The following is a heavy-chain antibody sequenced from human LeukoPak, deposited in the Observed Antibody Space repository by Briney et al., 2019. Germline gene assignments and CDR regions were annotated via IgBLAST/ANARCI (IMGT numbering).Heavy chain of an antibody. CDR3: ARDRGSYSSGWYVGSDAFDI. Sequence: ASVKVSCKASGGTFSSCAISWVRQAPGQGLEWMGGIIPIFGTANYAQKFQGRVTITRDTSASTAYMELSSLRSEDTAVYYCARDRGSYSSGWYVGSDAFDIWGQGTMVTVSS. CDR1: GGTFSSCA. J-gene: IGHJ3*02. V-gene: IGHV1-69*05. D-gene: IGHD6-19*01. CDR2: IIPIFGTA.